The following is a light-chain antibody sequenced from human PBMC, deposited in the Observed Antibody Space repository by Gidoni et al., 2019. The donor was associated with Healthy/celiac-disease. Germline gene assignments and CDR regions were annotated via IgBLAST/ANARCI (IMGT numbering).Light chain of an antibody. CDR1: QSISSY. CDR3: QHSYSTPQT. V-gene: IGKV1-39*01. J-gene: IGKJ2*01. CDR2: AAS. Sequence: DIQMTQSPSSLSASVGDRVTITCRASQSISSYLNWYQQKPGKAPKLLIYAASSLQSGVPSRFSGRGSGTDFTLTISSLQPEDFATYYCQHSYSTPQTCGPGTKLEIK.